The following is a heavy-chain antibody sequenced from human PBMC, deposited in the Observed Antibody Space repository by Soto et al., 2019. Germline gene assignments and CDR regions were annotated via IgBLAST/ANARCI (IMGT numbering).Heavy chain of an antibody. CDR1: GFTFSSYA. CDR3: ATPSLSTGGYSSFDS. J-gene: IGHJ4*02. Sequence: PGGSLRLSCAASGFTFSSYAMSWVRQAPGKGLEWVSAVSGSGGSTYYADSVTGRFTISRDNSRNTLYLQMSSLRVEDTAVYYCATPSLSTGGYSSFDSWGRGTLVTVSS. D-gene: IGHD1-26*01. CDR2: VSGSGGST. V-gene: IGHV3-23*01.